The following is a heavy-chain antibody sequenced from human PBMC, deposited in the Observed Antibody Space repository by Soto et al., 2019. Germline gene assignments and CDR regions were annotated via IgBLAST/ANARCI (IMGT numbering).Heavy chain of an antibody. V-gene: IGHV1-18*04. CDR2: ISADNGNR. CDR1: GYTFTSYG. CDR3: ARWGLAGHAFDI. Sequence: VRISGQASGYTFTSYGISWVRQSAGQGVEWMGWISADNGNRKYGEKLQGRVTMTTDTSTSTASMALRSLRSDDTAVYYCARWGLAGHAFDIGGQATMV. D-gene: IGHD6-19*01. J-gene: IGHJ3*02.